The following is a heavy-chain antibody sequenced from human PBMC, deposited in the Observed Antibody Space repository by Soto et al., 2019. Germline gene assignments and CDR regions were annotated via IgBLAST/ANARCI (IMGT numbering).Heavy chain of an antibody. CDR3: ARDYGDYGGFYYYYMDV. J-gene: IGHJ6*03. CDR1: GFNFSTYG. D-gene: IGHD4-17*01. V-gene: IGHV3-33*01. Sequence: GGSLRLSCAASGFNFSTYGMHWVRQAPGKGLEWVAVMWFDGSNKNYADSVKGRFTISRDNSKNTLYLQMNSLRGEDTAVYYCARDYGDYGGFYYYYMDVWGKGTTVTVSS. CDR2: MWFDGSNK.